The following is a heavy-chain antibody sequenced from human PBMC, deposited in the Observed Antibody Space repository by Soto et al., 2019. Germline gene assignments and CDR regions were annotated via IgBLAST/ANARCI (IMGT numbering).Heavy chain of an antibody. Sequence: HPGGSLRLSCTASGFTFGDYAMNWVRQAPGKGLEWVGFIRGKPNGGATDYAASLKSRITISRDDSKSIAYLQMNSLKAEDTAVYYCTRDFQGQYYYGMDVWGQGTTVTVSS. CDR3: TRDFQGQYYYGMDV. V-gene: IGHV3-49*04. J-gene: IGHJ6*02. CDR2: IRGKPNGGAT. CDR1: GFTFGDYA.